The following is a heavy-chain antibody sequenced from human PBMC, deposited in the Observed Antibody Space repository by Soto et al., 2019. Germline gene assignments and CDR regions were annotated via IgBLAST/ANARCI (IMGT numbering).Heavy chain of an antibody. Sequence: QVQLVQSGAEVKKPGASVKVSCKASGYTFTSYGISWVRQAPGQGLEWMGWISAYNGNTNYAQKLQGRVTMTTDTSTSTAYIELRSLRSDDTAVYYCARDRPFGMGATYYFDYWGQGTLVTVSS. CDR1: GYTFTSYG. CDR3: ARDRPFGMGATYYFDY. V-gene: IGHV1-18*01. D-gene: IGHD1-26*01. J-gene: IGHJ4*02. CDR2: ISAYNGNT.